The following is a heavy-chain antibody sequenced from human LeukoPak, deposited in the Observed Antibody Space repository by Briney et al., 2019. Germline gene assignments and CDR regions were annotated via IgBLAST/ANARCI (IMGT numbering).Heavy chain of an antibody. CDR2: ISYSGST. CDR3: ARGSSSWPARFDY. J-gene: IGHJ4*02. Sequence: PSETLSLTCTVSGGSISNYYWSWIRQPPGKGLEWIGYISYSGSTNYNPSLESRVTMSVDTSKNQFSVRLSSVTAADTAVYHCARGSSSWPARFDYWGQGTLVTVSS. D-gene: IGHD6-13*01. V-gene: IGHV4-59*01. CDR1: GGSISNYY.